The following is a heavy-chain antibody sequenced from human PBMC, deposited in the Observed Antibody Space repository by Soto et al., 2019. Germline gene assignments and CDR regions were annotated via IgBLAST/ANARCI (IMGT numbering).Heavy chain of an antibody. CDR1: GYTFTGYY. CDR3: ARGPRSSGYYYVKWWFDP. D-gene: IGHD3-22*01. J-gene: IGHJ5*02. CDR2: INPNSGGT. V-gene: IGHV1-2*04. Sequence: GASVKVSCKASGYTFTGYYMHWVRQAPGQGLEWMGWINPNSGGTNYAQKFQGWVTMTRDTSISTAYMELSRLRSDDTAVYCCARGPRSSGYYYVKWWFDPWGQGTLVTVSS.